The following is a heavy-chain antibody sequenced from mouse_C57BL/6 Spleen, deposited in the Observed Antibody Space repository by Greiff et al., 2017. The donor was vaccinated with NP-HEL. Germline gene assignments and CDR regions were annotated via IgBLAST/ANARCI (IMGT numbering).Heavy chain of an antibody. Sequence: EVQLQQSGAELVRPGASVKLSCTASGFNIKDDYMHWVKQRPEQGLEWIGWIDPENGDTEYASKFQGKATITADTSSNTAYLQLSSLTSEDTAVYYCTPYYSNYLFAYWGQGTLVTVSA. V-gene: IGHV14-4*01. CDR2: IDPENGDT. D-gene: IGHD2-5*01. CDR1: GFNIKDDY. CDR3: TPYYSNYLFAY. J-gene: IGHJ3*01.